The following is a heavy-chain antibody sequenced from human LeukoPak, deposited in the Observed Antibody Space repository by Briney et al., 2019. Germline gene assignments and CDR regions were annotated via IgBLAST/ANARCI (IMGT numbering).Heavy chain of an antibody. CDR2: IYTRGGT. V-gene: IGHV4-4*07. CDR3: ARDSIGISAPGAD. D-gene: IGHD6-13*01. Sequence: SETLSLTCTVSGDSISDYYWNWIRQPAGKGLEWIGRIYTRGGTTYNPSLNSRVTMSLDTSETQFSLKLTSVTAADTAVYYCARDSIGISAPGADWGQGTLVAVSS. CDR1: GDSISDYY. J-gene: IGHJ4*02.